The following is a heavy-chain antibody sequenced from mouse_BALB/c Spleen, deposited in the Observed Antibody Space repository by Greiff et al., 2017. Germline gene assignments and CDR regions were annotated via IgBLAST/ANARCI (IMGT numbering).Heavy chain of an antibody. CDR3: ARPYYYNAMDY. J-gene: IGHJ4*01. Sequence: EVHLVESGPELVKPGASVKMSCKASGYTFTSYVMHWVKQKPGQGLEWIGYINPYNDGTKYNEKFKGKATLTSDKSSSTAYMELSSLTSEDSAVYYCARPYYYNAMDYWGQGTSVTVSS. D-gene: IGHD2-12*01. V-gene: IGHV1-14*01. CDR2: INPYNDGT. CDR1: GYTFTSYV.